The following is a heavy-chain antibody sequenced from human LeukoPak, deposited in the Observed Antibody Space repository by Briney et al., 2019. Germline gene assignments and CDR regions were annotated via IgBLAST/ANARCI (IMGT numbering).Heavy chain of an antibody. CDR1: GFTFSGYA. D-gene: IGHD5-18*01. CDR2: ITASGGNT. Sequence: GGSLRLSCAASGFTFSGYAMGWVRQAPGKGLEWVSAITASGGNTYYADSVKGRFTISRDNSKNTLYLQVNSLRAEDTAVYYCAKGNGYSYGRYYFDYWGQGTLVTVSS. CDR3: AKGNGYSYGRYYFDY. V-gene: IGHV3-23*01. J-gene: IGHJ4*02.